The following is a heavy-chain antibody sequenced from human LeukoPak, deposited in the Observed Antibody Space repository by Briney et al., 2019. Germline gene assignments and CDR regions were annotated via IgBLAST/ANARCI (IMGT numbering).Heavy chain of an antibody. V-gene: IGHV3-21*01. D-gene: IGHD6-19*01. Sequence: PGGSLRLSCAASGFTFSSYSMNWVRQAPGKGLEWVSSISSSSSYIYYADSVKGRFTISRDNAKNSLYLQMNSLRAEDTAVYYCARRRIAVAGTGSDYWGQGTLVTVSS. CDR2: ISSSSSYI. CDR3: ARRRIAVAGTGSDY. CDR1: GFTFSSYS. J-gene: IGHJ4*02.